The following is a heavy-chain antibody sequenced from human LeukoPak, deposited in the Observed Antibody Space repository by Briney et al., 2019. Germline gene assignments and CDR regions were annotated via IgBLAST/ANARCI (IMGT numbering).Heavy chain of an antibody. D-gene: IGHD5-18*01. CDR1: GYTFTSYG. J-gene: IGHJ4*02. CDR2: INPSGGST. Sequence: ASVKVSCKASGYTFTSYGISWVRQAPGQGLEWMGIINPSGGSTSYAQKFQGRVTMTRDTSTSTVYMELSSLRSEDTAVYYCARDDSSSGYSYGYRLDYWGQGTLVTVSS. V-gene: IGHV1-46*01. CDR3: ARDDSSSGYSYGYRLDY.